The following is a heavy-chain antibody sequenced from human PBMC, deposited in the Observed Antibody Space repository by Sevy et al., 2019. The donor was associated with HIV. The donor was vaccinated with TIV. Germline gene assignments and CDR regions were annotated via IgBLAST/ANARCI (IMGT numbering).Heavy chain of an antibody. Sequence: GGSLRLSCAASGFTFSTYVMNWVRQAPGKGLEWVSCISSTSSYIDYAYSVKGRFTISRDNAKNSLYLQMNNLRAEDTALYYCARDYNSGWRKFNLFDPWGQGTLVTVSS. CDR3: ARDYNSGWRKFNLFDP. CDR2: ISSTSSYI. V-gene: IGHV3-21*01. CDR1: GFTFSTYV. D-gene: IGHD6-19*01. J-gene: IGHJ5*02.